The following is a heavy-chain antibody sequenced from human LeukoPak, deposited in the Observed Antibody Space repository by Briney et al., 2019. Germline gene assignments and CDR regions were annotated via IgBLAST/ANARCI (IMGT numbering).Heavy chain of an antibody. CDR2: ISGSGGTT. V-gene: IGHV3-23*01. CDR3: TKDHGNYGVDY. CDR1: GFTFSSYA. Sequence: GGSLSLSCAASGFTFSSYAMHWVRQAPGKGLDWVSAISGSGGTTYYADSVKGRFTISRDNSKNTLYLQMISLRAEDTAVYYCTKDHGNYGVDYWGQGTLVTVSS. D-gene: IGHD4-17*01. J-gene: IGHJ4*02.